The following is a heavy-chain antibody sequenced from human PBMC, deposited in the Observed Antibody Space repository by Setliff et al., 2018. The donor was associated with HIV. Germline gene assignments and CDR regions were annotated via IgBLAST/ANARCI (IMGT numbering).Heavy chain of an antibody. Sequence: LTCAVFGESFSNYHWNWFRQAPGKGLEWVAVISYDGGDKYYADSVKGRFTISRDNSKGTLYLQMNSLKVEDTAVYYCAKPVGPSTWYFDLWVRGSLVTVSS. J-gene: IGHJ2*01. CDR1: GESFSNYH. D-gene: IGHD1-26*01. CDR3: AKPVGPSTWYFDL. CDR2: ISYDGGDK. V-gene: IGHV3-30*18.